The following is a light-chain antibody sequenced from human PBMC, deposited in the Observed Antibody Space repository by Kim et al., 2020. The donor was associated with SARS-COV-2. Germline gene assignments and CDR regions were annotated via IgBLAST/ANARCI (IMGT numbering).Light chain of an antibody. CDR2: QDS. CDR3: QAWDNSTAV. Sequence: SWSPGQTSSITCSGDKLGDKYSCWYQQEPGQSPVLVIYQDSKRASGIPERFSCSNSGNTATLTISGTQAMDEADYYCQAWDNSTAVFGGGTKLTVL. CDR1: KLGDKY. V-gene: IGLV3-1*01. J-gene: IGLJ3*02.